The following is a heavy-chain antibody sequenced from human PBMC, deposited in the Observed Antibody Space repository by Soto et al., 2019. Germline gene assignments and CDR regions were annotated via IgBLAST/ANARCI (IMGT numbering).Heavy chain of an antibody. V-gene: IGHV3-23*01. Sequence: EVQLLESGGGLVQPGGSLRLSCAASGFTFSSYAMSWVRQAPGKGLEWVSAISGSGGSTYYADSVKGRFTISRDNSKNTLYLQMNSLRAEDTAVYYCATKGENYDILTGYPSLDYFDYWGQGTLVTVSS. CDR2: ISGSGGST. J-gene: IGHJ4*02. D-gene: IGHD3-9*01. CDR3: ATKGENYDILTGYPSLDYFDY. CDR1: GFTFSSYA.